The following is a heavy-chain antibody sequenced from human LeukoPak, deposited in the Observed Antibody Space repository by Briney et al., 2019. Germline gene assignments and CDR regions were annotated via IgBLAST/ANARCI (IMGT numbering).Heavy chain of an antibody. Sequence: GGSLRLSCAASGFTFSSYVMHWVRQAPGKGLEWVAVIWYDGSNKYYADSVKGRFSISRDNSKNTLYLQMNSLRAEDTAVYYCARDRSTKYSCDYWGQGTLVSVSS. D-gene: IGHD2-2*01. J-gene: IGHJ4*02. V-gene: IGHV3-33*01. CDR3: ARDRSTKYSCDY. CDR2: IWYDGSNK. CDR1: GFTFSSYV.